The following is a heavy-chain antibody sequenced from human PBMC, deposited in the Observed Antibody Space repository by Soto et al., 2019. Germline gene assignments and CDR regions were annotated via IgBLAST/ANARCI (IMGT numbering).Heavy chain of an antibody. Sequence: QLQLRESGPGLVQPAQTLSLTCTVAGGSITGGFSYWTWVRQHPGKGLEWVGHIYYSGTAYYNPSLKSRVALSVDPSQNRFSLKLSSVTAADTAIYFCARSLLGGTVFYMDIWGEGTTVTVSS. CDR2: IYYSGTA. CDR1: GGSITGGFSY. V-gene: IGHV4-31*03. CDR3: ARSLLGGTVFYMDI. D-gene: IGHD1-26*01. J-gene: IGHJ6*03.